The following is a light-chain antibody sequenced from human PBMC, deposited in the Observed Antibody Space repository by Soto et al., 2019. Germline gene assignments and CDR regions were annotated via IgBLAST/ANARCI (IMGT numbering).Light chain of an antibody. Sequence: EIVMTQSPATLSVSPGERVTLSCRASQSVSSNLAWYQQKPGQAPRLLIYGASTRATGIPARFSGSGSGTEFTLTISSLRSEDFAVYYCQHYNNWPPWTFGQGTKVDIQ. V-gene: IGKV3-15*01. J-gene: IGKJ1*01. CDR3: QHYNNWPPWT. CDR2: GAS. CDR1: QSVSSN.